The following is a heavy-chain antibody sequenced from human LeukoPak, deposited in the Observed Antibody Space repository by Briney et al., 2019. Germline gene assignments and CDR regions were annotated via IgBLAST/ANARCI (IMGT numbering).Heavy chain of an antibody. CDR3: AKYIGGSIDKYYFDY. CDR1: GFTFSSYA. V-gene: IGHV3-23*01. Sequence: GGSQRLSCAASGFTFSSYAMSWVRQAPGKGLEWVSAISGSGGSTYYADSVKGRFTISRDNSKNTLYLQMNSLRAEDTAVYYCAKYIGGSIDKYYFDYWGQGTLVTVSS. CDR2: ISGSGGST. J-gene: IGHJ4*02. D-gene: IGHD1-14*01.